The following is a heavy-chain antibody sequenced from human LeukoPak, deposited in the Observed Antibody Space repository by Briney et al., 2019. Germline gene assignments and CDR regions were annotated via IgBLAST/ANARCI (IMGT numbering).Heavy chain of an antibody. J-gene: IGHJ4*02. Sequence: GGSLRLSCTASGLTFSTSGFNWVRQAPGKGLEWVASIGPTGSDRYHADSIKGRFTISRDNANNFLYLQMNSLRAEDTAVYYCATETNGRHYACWGQGTLLTVSS. V-gene: IGHV3-21*06. D-gene: IGHD2-2*01. CDR2: IGPTGSDR. CDR1: GLTFSTSG. CDR3: ATETNGRHYAC.